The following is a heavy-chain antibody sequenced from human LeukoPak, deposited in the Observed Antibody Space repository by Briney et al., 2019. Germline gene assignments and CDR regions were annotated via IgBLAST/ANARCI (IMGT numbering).Heavy chain of an antibody. CDR3: ARDGLAVAGGGNYYYMDV. CDR1: GGSISSYY. J-gene: IGHJ6*03. V-gene: IGHV4-4*08. Sequence: SETLSLTCTVSGGSISSYYLTWIRQPPGKGLEWIGYIYTSGSTNYNPSLKSRVTMSVDTSKNQFSLKLSSVTAADTAVYYCARDGLAVAGGGNYYYMDVWGKGTTVTVSS. CDR2: IYTSGST. D-gene: IGHD6-19*01.